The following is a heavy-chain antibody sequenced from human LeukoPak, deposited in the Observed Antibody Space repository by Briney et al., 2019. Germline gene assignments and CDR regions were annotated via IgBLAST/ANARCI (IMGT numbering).Heavy chain of an antibody. CDR3: VRDGGVSGYDLLDY. D-gene: IGHD5-12*01. J-gene: IGHJ4*02. V-gene: IGHV3-7*01. Sequence: HPGGSLRLSCAASGFTFSNYWMTWVRQAPGKGLEWVAHINQDGSEEHYMDSAKARFTISRDNAKNSLSLQMNSLRAEDTAVYYCVRDGGVSGYDLLDYWGQGTLVAVSS. CDR1: GFTFSNYW. CDR2: INQDGSEE.